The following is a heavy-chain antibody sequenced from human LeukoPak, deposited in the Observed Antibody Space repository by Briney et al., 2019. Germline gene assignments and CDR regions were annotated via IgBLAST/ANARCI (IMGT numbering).Heavy chain of an antibody. Sequence: ASVKVSCKASGYTFTGYYMHWVRQAPGQGLECMGWINPNSGGTNYAQKFQGRVTMTRDTSISTAYMELSRLRSDDTAVYYCARDLNRFGVYSSGFRKDDYWGQGTLVTVSS. CDR1: GYTFTGYY. D-gene: IGHD6-19*01. J-gene: IGHJ4*02. CDR2: INPNSGGT. V-gene: IGHV1-2*02. CDR3: ARDLNRFGVYSSGFRKDDY.